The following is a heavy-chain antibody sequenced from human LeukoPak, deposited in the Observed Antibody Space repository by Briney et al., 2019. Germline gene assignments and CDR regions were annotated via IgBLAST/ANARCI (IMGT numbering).Heavy chain of an antibody. CDR3: VKDRYSSSQFEY. V-gene: IGHV3-64D*06. CDR1: GFTFSIYA. D-gene: IGHD6-13*01. J-gene: IGHJ4*02. Sequence: GGSLILSCSASGFTFSIYAMHRVRQAPGKGLEYVSAISSNGGSTYYADSVKGRFTISRDNSKNTLYLQMSSLRAEDTAVYYCVKDRYSSSQFEYWGQGTLVTASS. CDR2: ISSNGGST.